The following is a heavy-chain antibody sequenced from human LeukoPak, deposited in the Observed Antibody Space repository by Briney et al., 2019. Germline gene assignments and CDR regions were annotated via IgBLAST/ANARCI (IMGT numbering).Heavy chain of an antibody. CDR1: GYTLTELS. V-gene: IGHV1-24*01. D-gene: IGHD6-6*01. Sequence: ASVKVSCKVSGYTLTELSMHWVRQAPGKGLEWMGGFDPEDGETIYAQKFQGRVTITADESTSTAYMELSSLRSEDTAVYYCARDSSSRSSSFDYWGQGTLVTVSS. CDR2: FDPEDGET. J-gene: IGHJ4*02. CDR3: ARDSSSRSSSFDY.